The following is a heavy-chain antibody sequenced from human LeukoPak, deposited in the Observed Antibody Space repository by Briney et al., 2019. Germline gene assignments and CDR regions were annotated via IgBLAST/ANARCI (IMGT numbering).Heavy chain of an antibody. V-gene: IGHV3-7*01. D-gene: IGHD2-15*01. CDR2: IKQDGSEK. CDR3: ARVAIVVVVAAMNFDC. CDR1: GFTFSSYW. Sequence: GGSLRLSCAASGFTFSSYWMSWVRQAPGKGLEWVANIKQDGSEKYYVDSVKGRFTISRDNAKNSLYLQMNSLRAEDTAVYYCARVAIVVVVAAMNFDCWGQGTLVTVSS. J-gene: IGHJ4*02.